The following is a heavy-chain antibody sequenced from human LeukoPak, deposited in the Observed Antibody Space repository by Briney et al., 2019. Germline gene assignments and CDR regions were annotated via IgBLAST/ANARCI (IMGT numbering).Heavy chain of an antibody. Sequence: ESLKIPCKASGYSLINHWIGWVRQMPGKGLDWMGIIYPGNADATYSPSFQGQVTISADKSTTTVYLQWSSLKASDTAMYYCARQGSYDNSGYSFDYWGQGTLVTVSS. D-gene: IGHD3-22*01. CDR1: GYSLINHW. CDR2: IYPGNADA. J-gene: IGHJ4*02. V-gene: IGHV5-51*01. CDR3: ARQGSYDNSGYSFDY.